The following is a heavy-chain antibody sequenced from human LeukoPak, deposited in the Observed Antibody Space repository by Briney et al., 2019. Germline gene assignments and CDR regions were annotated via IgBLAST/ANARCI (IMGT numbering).Heavy chain of an antibody. Sequence: ASVKVSCKASGYTFTGYYMHWVRQAPGQGLEWMGWINPNSGGTNYAQKFQGRVTMTRDTSISTAYMGLSRLRSDDTAVYYCARVGKWELLRGYYFDYWGQGTLVTVSS. CDR1: GYTFTGYY. CDR3: ARVGKWELLRGYYFDY. J-gene: IGHJ4*02. V-gene: IGHV1-2*02. D-gene: IGHD1-26*01. CDR2: INPNSGGT.